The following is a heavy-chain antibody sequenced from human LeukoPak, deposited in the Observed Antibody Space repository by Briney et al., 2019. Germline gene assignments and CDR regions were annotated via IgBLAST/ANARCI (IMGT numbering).Heavy chain of an antibody. CDR2: IYTSGST. J-gene: IGHJ4*02. CDR1: GGSISSYY. D-gene: IGHD3-10*01. V-gene: IGHV4-4*07. Sequence: PSETLSLTCTVSGGSISSYYWSWIRQPAGKGLEWIGRIYTSGSTNYNPSLKSRVTMSVDTSKNQFSLKLSSVTAADTAVYYCARDITYGSGSYYNEYYFVYWGQGTLVTVSS. CDR3: ARDITYGSGSYYNEYYFVY.